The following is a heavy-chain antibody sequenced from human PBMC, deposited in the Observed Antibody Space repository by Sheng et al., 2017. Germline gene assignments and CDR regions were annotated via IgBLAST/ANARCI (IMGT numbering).Heavy chain of an antibody. Sequence: QVQLVQSGAEVKKPGSSVKVSCKASGGTFSSYTISWVRQAPGQGLEWMGRIIPILGIANYAQKFQGRVTITADKSTSTAYMELSSLRSEDTAVYYCARAFCSSTSCYPPDAFDIWGQGTMVTVSS. CDR3: ARAFCSSTSCYPPDAFDI. D-gene: IGHD2-2*01. V-gene: IGHV1-69*02. CDR2: IIPILGIA. CDR1: GGTFSSYT. J-gene: IGHJ3*02.